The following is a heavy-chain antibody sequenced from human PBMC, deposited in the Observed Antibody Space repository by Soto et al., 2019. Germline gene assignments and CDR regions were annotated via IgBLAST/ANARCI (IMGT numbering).Heavy chain of an antibody. V-gene: IGHV3-15*01. CDR3: TWKGATFDY. D-gene: IGHD1-26*01. CDR2: IRSKTSGGTA. J-gene: IGHJ4*02. Sequence: EVQLVESGGGLVRPGESLRLSCAASGFSFSGAWMNWVRQPPGKGLEWVGLIRSKTSGGTADYAAPVKGRFTVSRDDSKNTLYLQMNSLKTEDTAMYYCTWKGATFDYWGQGTLVTVSS. CDR1: GFSFSGAW.